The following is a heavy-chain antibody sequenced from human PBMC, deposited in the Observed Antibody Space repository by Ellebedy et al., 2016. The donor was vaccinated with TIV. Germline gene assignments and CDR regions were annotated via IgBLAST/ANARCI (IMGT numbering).Heavy chain of an antibody. Sequence: MPSETLSLTCNVSGGSISTFSWSWIRQPPGKGLEFIGYIYYIWITNYNPSLESRVAISIDTSENQFSLRLSSVTAADTAVYYCAAYYGGRFDYWGQGTLVTVSS. CDR1: GGSISTFS. CDR3: AAYYGGRFDY. J-gene: IGHJ4*02. CDR2: IYYIWIT. D-gene: IGHD4-23*01. V-gene: IGHV4-59*01.